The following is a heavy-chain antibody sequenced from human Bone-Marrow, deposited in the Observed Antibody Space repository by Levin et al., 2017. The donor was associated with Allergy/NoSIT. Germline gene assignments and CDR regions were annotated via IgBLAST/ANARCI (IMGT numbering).Heavy chain of an antibody. CDR2: IDHTGTT. Sequence: SETLSLTCAVDGESFSAYYWNWIRQPAGKGLEWIGEIDHTGTTNYNPSLKSRATIAVDTSKSHFYLNLDSVTAADTAVYYCAASVYFYSSGTYYKRDYWGQGTLVTVSS. V-gene: IGHV4-34*01. CDR3: AASVYFYSSGTYYKRDY. CDR1: GESFSAYY. D-gene: IGHD3-10*01. J-gene: IGHJ4*02.